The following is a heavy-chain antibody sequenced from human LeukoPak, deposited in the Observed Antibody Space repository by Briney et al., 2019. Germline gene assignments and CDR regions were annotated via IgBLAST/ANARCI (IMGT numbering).Heavy chain of an antibody. V-gene: IGHV1-18*01. CDR3: ARVPRPSSGWYYFDY. D-gene: IGHD6-19*01. Sequence: ASVKVSCKASGYTFTSYGISWVRQAPGQGLEWMGWISAYNGNTNYAQKLQGRVTMTTDTSTSTAYMELRSLRSDDTAVYYCARVPRPSSGWYYFDYWGQGTLVTVSS. J-gene: IGHJ4*02. CDR1: GYTFTSYG. CDR2: ISAYNGNT.